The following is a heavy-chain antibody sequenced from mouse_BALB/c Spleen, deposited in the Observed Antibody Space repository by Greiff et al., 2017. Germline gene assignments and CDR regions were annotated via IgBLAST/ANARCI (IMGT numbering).Heavy chain of an antibody. CDR2: ISSGSSTI. J-gene: IGHJ3*01. D-gene: IGHD6-5*01. V-gene: IGHV5-17*02. Sequence: EVQLVESGGGLVQPGGSRKLSCAASGFTFSSFGMHWVRQAPEKGLEWVAYISSGSSTIYYADTVKGRFTISRDNPKNTLFLQMTSLRSEDTAMYYCARSSYAWFAYWGQGTLVTVSA. CDR3: ARSSYAWFAY. CDR1: GFTFSSFG.